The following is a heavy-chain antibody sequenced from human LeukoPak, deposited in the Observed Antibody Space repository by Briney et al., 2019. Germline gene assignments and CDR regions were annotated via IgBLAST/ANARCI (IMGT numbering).Heavy chain of an antibody. Sequence: PGGSLRLSCAASGFTVSSNYMSWVRQAPGKGLEWVAVIWYDGSNKYYADSVKGRFTISRDNSKNTLYLQMNSLRAEDTAVYYCARDLFENYDSSGCFDYWGQGTLVTVSS. CDR2: IWYDGSNK. CDR3: ARDLFENYDSSGCFDY. J-gene: IGHJ4*02. D-gene: IGHD3-22*01. CDR1: GFTVSSNY. V-gene: IGHV3-33*08.